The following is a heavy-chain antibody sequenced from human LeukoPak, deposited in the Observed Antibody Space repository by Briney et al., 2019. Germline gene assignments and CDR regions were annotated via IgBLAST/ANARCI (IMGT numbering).Heavy chain of an antibody. D-gene: IGHD6-13*01. V-gene: IGHV4-38-2*01. CDR3: ARVGSSWYWDDY. Sequence: SETLSLSCAVSDYPVTSAYYWGWIRQFPGKGLEWIGSIFHGETTYYNPSLESRVTISVDPSKNQFSLRLTSVTAADTAVYYCARVGSSWYWDDYWGQGTLVTVSS. CDR2: IFHGETT. J-gene: IGHJ4*02. CDR1: DYPVTSAYY.